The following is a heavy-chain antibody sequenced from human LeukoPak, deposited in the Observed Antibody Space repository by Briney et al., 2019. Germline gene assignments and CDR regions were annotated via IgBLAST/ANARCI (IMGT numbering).Heavy chain of an antibody. D-gene: IGHD5-24*01. J-gene: IGHJ4*02. V-gene: IGHV3-7*01. Sequence: GGSLRLSCAASGFTFGSCWMNWVRQTPGKGLEWVANINQDGSQKFYVDSVKGRFTISRDNANNSLYLQMNSLRAEDTAVYYCARDKFIRDGYNYPPLDYWGQGTLVTVSS. CDR2: INQDGSQK. CDR1: GFTFGSCW. CDR3: ARDKFIRDGYNYPPLDY.